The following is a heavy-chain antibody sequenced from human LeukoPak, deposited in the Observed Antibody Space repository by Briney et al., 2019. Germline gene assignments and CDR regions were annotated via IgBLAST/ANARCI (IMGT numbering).Heavy chain of an antibody. V-gene: IGHV3-11*06. CDR2: ISSSSSYT. CDR1: GFTFSDYY. D-gene: IGHD4-17*01. CDR3: ARGRNYGRDASDY. Sequence: GRSLRLSCAASGFTFSDYYMSWIRQAPGKGLEWVSYISSSSSYTNYADSVKGRFTISRDNAKNSLYLQMNSLRAEDTAVYYCARGRNYGRDASDYWGQGTLVTVSS. J-gene: IGHJ4*02.